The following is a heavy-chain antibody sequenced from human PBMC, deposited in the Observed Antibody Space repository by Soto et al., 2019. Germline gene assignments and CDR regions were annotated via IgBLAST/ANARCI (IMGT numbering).Heavy chain of an antibody. CDR3: SRGSDTTGYWFDP. D-gene: IGHD3-22*01. CDR1: AGSITSRGYY. Sequence: PSETLSLTCSVSAGSITSRGYYWSWIRQHPGGGLEWIGNIYSNGTVFYTPSLKRRLTIMIDTSRRQFSLRLTSLTSADTAVYYCSRGSDTTGYWFDPWGRGILVTVS. J-gene: IGHJ5*02. V-gene: IGHV4-31*03. CDR2: IYSNGTV.